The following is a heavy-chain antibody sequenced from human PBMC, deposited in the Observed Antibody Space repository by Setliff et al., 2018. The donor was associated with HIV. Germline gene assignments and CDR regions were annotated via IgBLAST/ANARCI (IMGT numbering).Heavy chain of an antibody. V-gene: IGHV3-21*01. CDR1: GFTFSNSW. CDR3: ARKLRPGHGMDV. J-gene: IGHJ6*02. D-gene: IGHD3-10*01. CDR2: ISPGGSFM. Sequence: GGSLRLSCAASGFTFSNSWMTWVRQAPGKGLEWVASISPGGSFMYYGDSIQGRFTISRDNAKNSLYLQMNSLRAEDTAVYYCARKLRPGHGMDVWGQGTTVTVSS.